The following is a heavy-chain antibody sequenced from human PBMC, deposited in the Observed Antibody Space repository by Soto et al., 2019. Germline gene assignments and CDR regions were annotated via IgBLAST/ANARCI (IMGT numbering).Heavy chain of an antibody. CDR3: ARPDDYGDYVLWDS. CDR2: ISSSSSYI. CDR1: GFTFSSYS. J-gene: IGHJ4*02. V-gene: IGHV3-21*01. D-gene: IGHD4-17*01. Sequence: EVQLVESGGGLVKPGGSLRLSCAASGFTFSSYSMNWVRQAPGKGLEWVSSISSSSSYIYYADSVKGRFTISRDNAKNSLYLQMNSLRAEDTAVYYCARPDDYGDYVLWDSWGQGTLVTVSS.